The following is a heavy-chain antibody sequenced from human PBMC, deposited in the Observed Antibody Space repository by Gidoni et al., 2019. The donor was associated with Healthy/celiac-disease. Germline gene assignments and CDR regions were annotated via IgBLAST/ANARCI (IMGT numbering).Heavy chain of an antibody. CDR2: ISWNSGSI. J-gene: IGHJ4*02. CDR1: GFTFDNYA. Sequence: EVQLVESGGGLVQPGRSLRLSCAASGFTFDNYAMHWVRQAPGKGLEWVSGISWNSGSIGYADSVKGRFTISRDNAKNSLYLQMNSLRAEDTALYYCAKGIRPSGSPFDYWGQGTLVTVSS. V-gene: IGHV3-9*01. D-gene: IGHD1-26*01. CDR3: AKGIRPSGSPFDY.